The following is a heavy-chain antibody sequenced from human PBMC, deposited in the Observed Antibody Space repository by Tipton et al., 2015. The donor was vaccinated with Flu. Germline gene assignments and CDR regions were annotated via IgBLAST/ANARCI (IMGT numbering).Heavy chain of an antibody. CDR2: ISYDGSNK. Sequence: QVQLVQSGGGLVQPGGSLRLSCAASGFTFSSYAMHWVRQAPGKGLEWVAVISYDGSNKYYADSVKGRFTISRDDSRNTIFLQMNSLRAEDTAVYFCAREDGSSAAGGYYYGMDVWGQGTTVIVSS. J-gene: IGHJ6*02. CDR3: AREDGSSAAGGYYYGMDV. D-gene: IGHD6-6*01. CDR1: GFTFSSYA. V-gene: IGHV3-30-3*01.